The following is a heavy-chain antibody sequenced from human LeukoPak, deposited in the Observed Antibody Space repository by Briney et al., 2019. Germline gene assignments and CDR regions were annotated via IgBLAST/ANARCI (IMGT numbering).Heavy chain of an antibody. V-gene: IGHV3-48*03. CDR3: ARGIRDYDDQLGYFQH. D-gene: IGHD4-17*01. Sequence: PGGSLRLSCAASGFTFNNYEMNWVRQAPGKGLEWVSFISGSGRTIYYADSVKGRFTISRDNAKNSLYLQMNSLRAEDTAVYYCARGIRDYDDQLGYFQHWGQGTLVTVSS. CDR1: GFTFNNYE. J-gene: IGHJ1*01. CDR2: ISGSGRTI.